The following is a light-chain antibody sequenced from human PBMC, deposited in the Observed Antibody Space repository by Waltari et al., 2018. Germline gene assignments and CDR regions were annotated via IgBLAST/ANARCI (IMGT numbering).Light chain of an antibody. Sequence: EIVLTQSPGTLSLSPGERATLSCRASQSVTNNYLAWYQQKPGQAPRFLIYAASSRATGIPDRFSGSGYGTDFTLTISRLEPEDFAVYYCQQFGSPPLTFGGGTKVEIK. V-gene: IGKV3-20*01. J-gene: IGKJ4*01. CDR2: AAS. CDR1: QSVTNNY. CDR3: QQFGSPPLT.